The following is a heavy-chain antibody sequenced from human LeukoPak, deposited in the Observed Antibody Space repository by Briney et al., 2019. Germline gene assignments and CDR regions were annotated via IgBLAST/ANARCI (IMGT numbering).Heavy chain of an antibody. CDR2: INSDGSST. CDR1: GFSFSTYW. Sequence: GGSLRLSCAASGFSFSTYWMHWVRQAPGKGLVWVSRINSDGSSTSYADSVKGRLTISRDNSKNTLYLQMNSLRAEDTAVYYCAKVGYSPVFDYWGQGTLVTVSS. CDR3: AKVGYSPVFDY. D-gene: IGHD5-24*01. J-gene: IGHJ4*02. V-gene: IGHV3-74*01.